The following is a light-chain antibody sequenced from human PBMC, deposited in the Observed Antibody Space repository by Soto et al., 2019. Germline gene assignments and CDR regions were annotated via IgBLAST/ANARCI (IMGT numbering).Light chain of an antibody. V-gene: IGKV2-28*01. Sequence: DIVMTQSPLSLPVTPGEPASISCRSSQSLLHSNGYNYLDWYLQKPGQSPQLLIYLGSNRASGVPDRFSGSGSGTDFTLKIIRVEAEDVGVYYCMQALQTRLTFGGGTKVESK. CDR1: QSLLHSNGYNY. J-gene: IGKJ4*01. CDR3: MQALQTRLT. CDR2: LGS.